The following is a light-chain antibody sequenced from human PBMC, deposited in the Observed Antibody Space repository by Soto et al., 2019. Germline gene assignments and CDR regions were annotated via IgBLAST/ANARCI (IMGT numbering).Light chain of an antibody. CDR3: ASYTHKNTL. CDR2: EVN. CDR1: SGDVGASNY. V-gene: IGLV2-14*01. Sequence: QSALTQPASVSGSLGQSITISCIGSSGDVGASNYVSWLQHHPDKVPKVLIYEVNNRPSGISDRFSGSKSGNTASLTISGLQPEDEAHYYCASYTHKNTLFGGGTKLTVL. J-gene: IGLJ2*01.